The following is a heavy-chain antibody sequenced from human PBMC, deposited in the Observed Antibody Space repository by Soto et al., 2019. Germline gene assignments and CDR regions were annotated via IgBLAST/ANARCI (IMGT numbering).Heavy chain of an antibody. D-gene: IGHD3-22*01. CDR1: GGSISSGGYY. CDR2: IYYSGST. Sequence: SETLSLTCTVSGGSISSGGYYWSWIRQHPGKGLEWIGYIYYSGSTYYDPSLKSRVTISVDTSKNQSSLKLSSVTAADTAVYCCARGSEGYYDSSGYYQDAFDIWGQGTMVTVSS. J-gene: IGHJ3*02. V-gene: IGHV4-31*03. CDR3: ARGSEGYYDSSGYYQDAFDI.